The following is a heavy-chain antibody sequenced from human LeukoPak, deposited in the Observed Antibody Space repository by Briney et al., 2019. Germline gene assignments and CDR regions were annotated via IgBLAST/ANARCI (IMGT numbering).Heavy chain of an antibody. J-gene: IGHJ4*02. CDR3: ARRGSVDTPMSNWEWWY. CDR2: ISTYNGDT. Sequence: GASVKVSCKASGYTFNTYGISWLRQAPGQALEWIAWISTYNGDTNYAQKLQGRLTLTTDTSTSTVYMELRSLRSDDTAVYYCARRGSVDTPMSNWEWWYWGQGTLVTVSS. CDR1: GYTFNTYG. D-gene: IGHD5-18*01. V-gene: IGHV1-18*01.